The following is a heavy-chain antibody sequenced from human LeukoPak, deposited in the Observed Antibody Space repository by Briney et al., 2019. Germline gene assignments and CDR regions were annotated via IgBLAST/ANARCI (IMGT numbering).Heavy chain of an antibody. V-gene: IGHV3-23*01. CDR3: AKDLGYCSSASCYPPDY. CDR1: EFTFSSYA. CDR2: ISGSGGST. J-gene: IGHJ4*02. D-gene: IGHD2-2*01. Sequence: PGGSLRLSCAASEFTFSSYAMSWVRQAPGKGLEWVSAISGSGGSTYYADSVKGRFTISRDNSKNTLYLQMNSLRAEDTAVYYCAKDLGYCSSASCYPPDYWGQGTLVTVSS.